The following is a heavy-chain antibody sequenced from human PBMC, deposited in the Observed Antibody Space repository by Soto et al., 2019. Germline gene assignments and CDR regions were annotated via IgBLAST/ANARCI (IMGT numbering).Heavy chain of an antibody. J-gene: IGHJ5*02. D-gene: IGHD2-2*01. CDR2: IYYSGST. V-gene: IGHV4-59*12. Sequence: PSETLSLTCTVSGGSISRYYLSWIRQHPGKGLEWIGYIYYSGSTYYNPSLKSRVTISVDKSKNQFSLKLSSVTAADTAVYYCARGIGEYQLLPRWFGPWGQGTLVTGSS. CDR1: GGSISRYY. CDR3: ARGIGEYQLLPRWFGP.